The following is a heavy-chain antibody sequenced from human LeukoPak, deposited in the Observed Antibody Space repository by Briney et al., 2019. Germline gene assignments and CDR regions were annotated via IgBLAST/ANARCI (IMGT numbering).Heavy chain of an antibody. CDR1: GGTFSSYA. J-gene: IGHJ6*03. D-gene: IGHD3-10*01. CDR3: ARDLVRGVAASYYYYMDV. V-gene: IGHV1-69*06. CDR2: IIPIFGTA. Sequence: SVKVSCKASGGTFSSYAISWVRQAPGQGLEWMGGIIPIFGTANYAQKFQGRVTITADKSTSTAYMELSRLRSDDTAVYYCARDLVRGVAASYYYYMDVWGKGTTVTISS.